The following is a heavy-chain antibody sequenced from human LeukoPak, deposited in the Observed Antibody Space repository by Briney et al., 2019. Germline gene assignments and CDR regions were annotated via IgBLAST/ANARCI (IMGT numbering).Heavy chain of an antibody. CDR2: INPNSGGT. Sequence: GASVKVSCKASGYTFTCYYMHWVRQAPGQGLEWMGWINPNSGGTNYAQKFQGRVTMTRDTSISTAYMELSRLRSDDTAVYYCAREGISWVQHYYYYMDVWGKGTTVTVSS. V-gene: IGHV1-2*02. CDR1: GYTFTCYY. D-gene: IGHD5-18*01. J-gene: IGHJ6*03. CDR3: AREGISWVQHYYYYMDV.